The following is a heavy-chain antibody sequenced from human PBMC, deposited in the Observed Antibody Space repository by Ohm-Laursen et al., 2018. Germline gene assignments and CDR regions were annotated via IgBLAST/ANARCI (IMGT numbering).Heavy chain of an antibody. D-gene: IGHD2-15*01. J-gene: IGHJ4*02. CDR3: ANVGGGQLRDH. CDR1: GFTFSDSA. Sequence: GSLRLSCAASGFTFSDSAMHWVRQASGKGLEWVGRVRSKLNNYETAYGESVKGRFTVSRDDSKNTAYLQMNSLRADDTAVYYCANVGGGQLRDHWGQGTLVTVSS. V-gene: IGHV3-73*01. CDR2: VRSKLNNYET.